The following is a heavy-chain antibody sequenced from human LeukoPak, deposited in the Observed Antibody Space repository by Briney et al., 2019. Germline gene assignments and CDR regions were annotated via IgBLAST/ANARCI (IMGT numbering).Heavy chain of an antibody. D-gene: IGHD3-16*01. Sequence: ASVRVSCKASGYTFTGYYIHWVRQAPGQGLEWMGWVNPTSGTTNCAQKFQGRVTMTTDTSTSTAYMEVSRLTSDDTAVYYCARDQCNDYSCPLFTYWGQGTLLTVSS. J-gene: IGHJ4*02. CDR2: VNPTSGTT. CDR3: ARDQCNDYSCPLFTY. CDR1: GYTFTGYY. V-gene: IGHV1-2*02.